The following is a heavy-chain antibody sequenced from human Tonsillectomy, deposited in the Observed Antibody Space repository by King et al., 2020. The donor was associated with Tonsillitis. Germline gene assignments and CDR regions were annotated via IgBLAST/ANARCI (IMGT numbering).Heavy chain of an antibody. D-gene: IGHD5-24*01. J-gene: IGHJ4*02. Sequence: VQLVESGGGLVQPGGSLRLSCAASGFTFSSCAMSWGRQAPGKGLEWVSAISGSGGSTYYADSVKGRFTISRDNSKNTLYLQMNSLRAEDTAVYYCAKGEMATLYYFDYWGQGTLVTVSS. V-gene: IGHV3-23*04. CDR2: ISGSGGST. CDR1: GFTFSSCA. CDR3: AKGEMATLYYFDY.